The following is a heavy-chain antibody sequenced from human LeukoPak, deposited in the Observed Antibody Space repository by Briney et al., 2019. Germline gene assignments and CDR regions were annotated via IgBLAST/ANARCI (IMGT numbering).Heavy chain of an antibody. Sequence: GGSLRLSCAASGFAFSFETMHWVRHPPGKGLEWVSSISSTSRYIYYSDSVSGRFTSSRYNAENSLFLQMNSLRAEDTAVYYCASRITAAQLFDYWGQGTLVTVST. J-gene: IGHJ4*02. CDR3: ASRITAAQLFDY. CDR2: ISSTSRYI. D-gene: IGHD6-13*01. V-gene: IGHV3-21*01. CDR1: GFAFSFET.